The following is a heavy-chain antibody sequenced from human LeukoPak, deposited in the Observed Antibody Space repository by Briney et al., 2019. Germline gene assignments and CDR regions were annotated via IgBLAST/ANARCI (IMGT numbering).Heavy chain of an antibody. D-gene: IGHD3-10*01. CDR1: GFTFSSYV. CDR2: ISGSDGST. Sequence: GGSLRLSCAASGFTFSSYVMSWVRQAPGKGLEWVSGISGSDGSTYYADSVKGRFTISRDNSKNTLYLQMNSLRAEDTAVYYCAKGQMYYYGSGSNHDAYDIWAKGPWSPSLQ. CDR3: AKGQMYYYGSGSNHDAYDI. V-gene: IGHV3-23*01. J-gene: IGHJ3*02.